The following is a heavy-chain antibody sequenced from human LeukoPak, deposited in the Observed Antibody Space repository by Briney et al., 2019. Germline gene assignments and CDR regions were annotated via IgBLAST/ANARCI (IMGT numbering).Heavy chain of an antibody. CDR1: GFTFSSYS. Sequence: GGSLRLPCAASGFTFSSYSMNWVRQAPGKGLEWVSSISSSSSYIYYADSVKGRFTISRDNAKNSLYLQMNSLRAEDTAVYYCARFEGPPYCSSTSCYTQPYYYYGMDVWGQGTTVTVSS. J-gene: IGHJ6*02. CDR2: ISSSSSYI. CDR3: ARFEGPPYCSSTSCYTQPYYYYGMDV. V-gene: IGHV3-21*01. D-gene: IGHD2-2*02.